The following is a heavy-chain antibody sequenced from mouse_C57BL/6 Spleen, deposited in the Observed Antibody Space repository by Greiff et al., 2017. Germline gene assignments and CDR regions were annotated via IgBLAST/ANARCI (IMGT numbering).Heavy chain of an antibody. CDR2: IDPADSET. V-gene: IGHV1-52*01. Sequence: VQLQQPGAELVRPGSSVKLSCKASGYTFTSYWMHWVKQRPIQGLEWIGNIDPADSETHYNQKFKDKATLTVDKSSSTAYMQLSSLTSEDSAVYYCARCEYTGSSHWYFGVWGTGTTVTGSS. J-gene: IGHJ1*03. D-gene: IGHD1-1*01. CDR3: ARCEYTGSSHWYFGV. CDR1: GYTFTSYW.